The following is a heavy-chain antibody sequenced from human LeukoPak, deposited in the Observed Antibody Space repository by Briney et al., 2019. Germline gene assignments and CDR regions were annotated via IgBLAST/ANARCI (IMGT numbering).Heavy chain of an antibody. Sequence: PGGSLRLSCAASGFTFSSYWMSWVRQAPGKGLEWVANIKQDGSEKYYVDSVKGRFTISRDNAKNSPYLQMNSLRAEDTAVYYCAKSTTVTSDYYYGMVVWGQGTTVTVPS. J-gene: IGHJ6*02. D-gene: IGHD4-17*01. V-gene: IGHV3-7*01. CDR2: IKQDGSEK. CDR1: GFTFSSYW. CDR3: AKSTTVTSDYYYGMVV.